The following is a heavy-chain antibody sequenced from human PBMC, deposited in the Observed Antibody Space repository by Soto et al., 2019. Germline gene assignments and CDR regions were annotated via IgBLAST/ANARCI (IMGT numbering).Heavy chain of an antibody. J-gene: IGHJ4*02. V-gene: IGHV3-53*01. CDR2: IYSGGSR. CDR1: GFSVSSSY. CDR3: ARVQVFRFLQLFPDY. D-gene: IGHD3-3*01. Sequence: PGGSLRLSCAASGFSVSSSYMSWVRQAPGKGLEWVSVIYSGGSRYYADSVEDRFSISRDNSKNTLYLQMDILRAEDTAVYYCARVQVFRFLQLFPDYWGQGTLVTVSS.